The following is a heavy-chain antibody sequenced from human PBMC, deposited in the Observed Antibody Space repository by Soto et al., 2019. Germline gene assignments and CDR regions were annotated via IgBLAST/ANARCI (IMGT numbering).Heavy chain of an antibody. CDR3: ARGTVATTRLSPDY. D-gene: IGHD5-12*01. CDR1: GFTFSSYG. Sequence: GGSLRLSCSASGFTFSSYGMHWVRQAPGKGLEWVAIIWYDGSNHYYAESVKGRFTISRDNSKNTLYLQMNSLRAEDTAVYYYARGTVATTRLSPDYWGQGILVTVSS. CDR2: IWYDGSNH. V-gene: IGHV3-33*01. J-gene: IGHJ4*02.